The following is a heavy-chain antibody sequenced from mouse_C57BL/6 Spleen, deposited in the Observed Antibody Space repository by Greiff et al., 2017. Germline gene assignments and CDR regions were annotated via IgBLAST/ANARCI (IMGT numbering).Heavy chain of an antibody. J-gene: IGHJ3*01. CDR1: GYTFTDYE. Sequence: QVQLQQSGAELVRPGASVTLSCKASGYTFTDYEMHWVKQTPVHGLEWIGAIDPENGGTAYNQKFKGKAILTADKSSSTAYMELRSLTSEDSAVYYCTRNWDKAYWGQGTLVTVSA. CDR2: IDPENGGT. D-gene: IGHD4-1*01. V-gene: IGHV1-15*01. CDR3: TRNWDKAY.